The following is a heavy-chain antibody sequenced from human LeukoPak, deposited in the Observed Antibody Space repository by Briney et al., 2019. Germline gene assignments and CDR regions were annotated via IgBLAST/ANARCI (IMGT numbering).Heavy chain of an antibody. V-gene: IGHV3-48*01. CDR1: GFDFITYS. CDR2: ISISSSTI. D-gene: IGHD3-10*01. CDR3: ARRDSGSRGFDS. J-gene: IGHJ4*02. Sequence: GGSLRLSCAASGFDFITYSMNWVRQAPGKGLEWISYISISSSTIYYADSVKGRFTVSRDNAKTSLYLQMNSLRAEDTAVYYCARRDSGSRGFDSWGQGTLVTVSS.